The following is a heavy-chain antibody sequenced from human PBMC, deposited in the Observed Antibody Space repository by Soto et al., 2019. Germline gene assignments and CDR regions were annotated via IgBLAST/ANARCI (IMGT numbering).Heavy chain of an antibody. D-gene: IGHD6-13*01. Sequence: QVTLKESGPVLVKPTEPLTLTCTVSGFSLSNARMGVSWIRQPPGKALEWLAHIFSNDEKSYSTSLKSRLTISKDTSKSQVVLTMTNMDPVDTATYYCARIQGYSSSWYYFDYWGQGTLVTVSS. CDR1: GFSLSNARMG. J-gene: IGHJ4*02. CDR2: IFSNDEK. V-gene: IGHV2-26*01. CDR3: ARIQGYSSSWYYFDY.